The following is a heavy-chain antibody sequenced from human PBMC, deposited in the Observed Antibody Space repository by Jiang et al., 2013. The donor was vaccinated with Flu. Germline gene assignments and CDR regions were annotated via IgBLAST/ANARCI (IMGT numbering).Heavy chain of an antibody. CDR1: GYTFTSYG. Sequence: SGAEVKKPGASVKVSCKASGYTFTSYGISWVRQAPGQGLEWMGWISAYNGNTNYAQKLQGRVTMTTDTSTSTAYMELRSLRSDDTAVYYCARVPLGGYDSSGYYFDYWGQGTLVTVSS. D-gene: IGHD3-22*01. CDR3: ARVPLGGYDSSGYYFDY. V-gene: IGHV1-18*01. J-gene: IGHJ4*02. CDR2: ISAYNGNT.